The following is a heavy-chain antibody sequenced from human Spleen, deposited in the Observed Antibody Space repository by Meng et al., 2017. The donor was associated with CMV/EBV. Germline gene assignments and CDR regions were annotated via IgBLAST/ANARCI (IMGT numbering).Heavy chain of an antibody. CDR3: ARGRRSASGIDP. D-gene: IGHD6-6*01. Sequence: GSLRLSCAVYGGSFSDYYWTWIRQPPGKGLEWIGEINHSGGTNYNPSLSSRVTISVDTSKNQFSLKLSSVTAADTAVYYCARGRRSASGIDPWGQGTLVTVSS. V-gene: IGHV4-34*01. CDR2: INHSGGT. J-gene: IGHJ5*02. CDR1: GGSFSDYY.